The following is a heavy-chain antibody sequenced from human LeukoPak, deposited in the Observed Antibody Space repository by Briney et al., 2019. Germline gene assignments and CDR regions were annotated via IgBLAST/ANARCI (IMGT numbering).Heavy chain of an antibody. CDR2: IYSGSST. V-gene: IGHV3-53*04. Sequence: GGSLRLSCAASGFTVTTNYMSWVRQAPGKGLEGVSVIYSGSSTYYADSVKGRFTISRHNSKNTLYLQMDSLRDEDTAVYYCARGDFWSGYYTGLYWGQGTLVTVSS. CDR1: GFTVTTNY. J-gene: IGHJ4*02. CDR3: ARGDFWSGYYTGLY. D-gene: IGHD3-3*01.